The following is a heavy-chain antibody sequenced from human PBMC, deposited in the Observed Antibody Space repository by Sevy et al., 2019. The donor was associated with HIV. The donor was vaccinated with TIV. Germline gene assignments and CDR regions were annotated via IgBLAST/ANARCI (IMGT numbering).Heavy chain of an antibody. CDR2: IYYTGST. J-gene: IGHJ4*01. CDR1: GDSISSNNFY. Sequence: SETLSLTCTVSGDSISSNNFYWSWVRQPPEKGLEWIGSIYYTGSTYYNPSLKSRVTISVDTSKNQFSLKLTSVTAADTAVYYCAREAVALDYWGQRTLVTVSS. V-gene: IGHV4-39*02. CDR3: AREAVALDY. D-gene: IGHD6-19*01.